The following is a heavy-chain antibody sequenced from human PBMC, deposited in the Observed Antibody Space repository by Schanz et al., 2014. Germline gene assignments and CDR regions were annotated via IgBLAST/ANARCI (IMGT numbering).Heavy chain of an antibody. CDR2: INPNSGGT. V-gene: IGHV1-2*06. Sequence: QVQLVQSGAEVKKPGASVKVSCKASGHPFTGYHMHWVRQAPGQGLEWMGRINPNSGGTNYAQKFQGRVTMTRDTSISTAYMQLRSLTSDDTAVYYCARVVRSDYLSELDFWGQGTQVIVSS. D-gene: IGHD4-17*01. CDR3: ARVVRSDYLSELDF. CDR1: GHPFTGYH. J-gene: IGHJ4*02.